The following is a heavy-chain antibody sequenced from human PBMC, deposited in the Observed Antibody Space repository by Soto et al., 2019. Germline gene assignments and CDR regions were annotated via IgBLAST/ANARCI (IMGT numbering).Heavy chain of an antibody. V-gene: IGHV1-8*01. CDR2: LNPNTDKT. D-gene: IGHD5-12*01. Sequence: GDSVKVSCKASGYTFSNYDINWVRQATGQGLEWMGWLNPNTDKTGSAQKFQGRVTMTRNTSISTAYLELSGLRSDDTAVYYCARGIKGLPPSAFDIWGQGTRVTVSS. J-gene: IGHJ3*02. CDR3: ARGIKGLPPSAFDI. CDR1: GYTFSNYD.